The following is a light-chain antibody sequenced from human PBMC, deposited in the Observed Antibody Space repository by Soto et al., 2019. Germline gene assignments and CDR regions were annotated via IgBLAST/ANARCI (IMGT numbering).Light chain of an antibody. V-gene: IGKV3-11*01. CDR3: QQRSNWPPYT. CDR1: QSVISY. J-gene: IGKJ2*01. Sequence: EIVLTQSPATLSLSPGERATLSCRASQSVISYLAWYQQKPGQAPRLLIYDASNRATGIPARFSGSGSGTDFTLTISSLEPEDCAVYYCQQRSNWPPYTFGQGTKLESK. CDR2: DAS.